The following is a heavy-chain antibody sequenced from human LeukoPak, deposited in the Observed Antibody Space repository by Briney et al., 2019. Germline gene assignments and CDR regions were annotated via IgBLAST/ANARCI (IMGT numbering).Heavy chain of an antibody. CDR3: ARRRGYCSSTSCSYYYYYGMDV. CDR1: GGSFSGYY. CDR2: INHSGST. D-gene: IGHD2-2*01. V-gene: IGHV4-34*01. J-gene: IGHJ6*02. Sequence: KPSETLSFTCAVYGGSFSGYYWSWIRQPPGKGLEWIGEINHSGSTNYNPSLKSRVTISVDTSKNQFSLKLSSVTAADTAVYYCARRRGYCSSTSCSYYYYYGMDVWGQGTTVTVSS.